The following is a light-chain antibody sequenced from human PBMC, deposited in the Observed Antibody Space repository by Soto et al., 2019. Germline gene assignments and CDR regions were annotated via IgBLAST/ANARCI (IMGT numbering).Light chain of an antibody. CDR1: QSVSSD. CDR3: QQHGSSPIT. J-gene: IGKJ5*01. V-gene: IGKV3-15*01. Sequence: EIVLTQSPGTVSVSPGERATLSCRASQSVSSDLAWYHQKPGQAPRLLIYGASTRATGIPARFSGSGSGTEFTLTISSLQSEDFAVYYCQQHGSSPITFGQGTRLEIK. CDR2: GAS.